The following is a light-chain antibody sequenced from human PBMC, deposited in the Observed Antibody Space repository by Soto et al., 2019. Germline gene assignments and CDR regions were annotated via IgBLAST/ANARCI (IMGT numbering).Light chain of an antibody. CDR3: QQYGSSLSIT. J-gene: IGKJ5*01. CDR1: QSVSSSY. Sequence: EIVLTQSPGTLSLSPGERVTLSCRASQSVSSSYLAWYQQKPGQAPRLLIYGASSRAPGISDRFSGSGSGTDFTLTISRLEPEDFAVYYCQQYGSSLSITFGQGTRLENK. V-gene: IGKV3-20*01. CDR2: GAS.